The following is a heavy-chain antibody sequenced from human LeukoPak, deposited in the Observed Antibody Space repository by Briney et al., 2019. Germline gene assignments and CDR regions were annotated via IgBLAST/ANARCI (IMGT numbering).Heavy chain of an antibody. Sequence: SETLTLTCSVSGGSMKRYHWTWLRQATGKGLEWIGNIDDSGNTNYSPSLKSRVTISLDTSKDQFSLRVTSVTAADGGQYFCARESSPPALPFIDAWGKGTTVTVSS. CDR1: GGSMKRYH. CDR2: IDDSGNT. J-gene: IGHJ6*03. D-gene: IGHD6-6*01. V-gene: IGHV4-59*01. CDR3: ARESSPPALPFIDA.